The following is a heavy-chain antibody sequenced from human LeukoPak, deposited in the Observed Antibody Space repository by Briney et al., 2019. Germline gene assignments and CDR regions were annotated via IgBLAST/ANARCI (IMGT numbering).Heavy chain of an antibody. Sequence: GGSPRLSCAASGFIFSKYDMHWVRQATGKSLEWVSTIGTAADTFYPDSVKGRFTISRENAKNSLYLQMNSLEVGDTAVYYCARDRATAAAFGANWYYDLWGRGTLVIVSS. J-gene: IGHJ2*01. V-gene: IGHV3-13*01. CDR2: IGTAADT. CDR1: GFIFSKYD. D-gene: IGHD6-13*01. CDR3: ARDRATAAAFGANWYYDL.